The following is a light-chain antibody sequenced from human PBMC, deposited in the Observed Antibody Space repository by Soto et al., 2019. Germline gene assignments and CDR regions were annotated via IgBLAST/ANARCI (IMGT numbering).Light chain of an antibody. CDR1: SSDVGGSIY. CDR3: SPFTSTSTYI. CDR2: DVS. J-gene: IGLJ1*01. Sequence: QSALTQPASVSGSPGQSITISCTGTSSDVGGSIYVSWYKQHPGKAPKLMIYDVSNRPSGVSNRISGSKSGNTASLTISGIQPEDEADYYCSPFTSTSTYIFGTGTKVTVL. V-gene: IGLV2-14*01.